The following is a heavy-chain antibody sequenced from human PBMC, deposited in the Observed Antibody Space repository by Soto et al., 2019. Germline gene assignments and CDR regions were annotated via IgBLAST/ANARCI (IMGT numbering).Heavy chain of an antibody. CDR2: IYWDDDE. J-gene: IGHJ4*02. Sequence: SGPTLVNPTQTLTLTCTFSGFSLTTSGLGVGWIRQPPGKALEWLALIYWDDDERYSPSLQSRPTITKDTSKNQVVLTMTNMDPVDTPTYYRAHRTRRDRLDRWGQGTLVTVSS. D-gene: IGHD3-3*01. CDR3: AHRTRRDRLDR. V-gene: IGHV2-5*02. CDR1: GFSLTTSGLG.